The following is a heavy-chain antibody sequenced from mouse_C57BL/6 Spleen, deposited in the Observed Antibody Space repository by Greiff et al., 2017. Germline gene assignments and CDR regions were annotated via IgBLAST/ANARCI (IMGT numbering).Heavy chain of an antibody. CDR2: INPNNGGT. CDR3: ARGGLLRAWFAY. J-gene: IGHJ3*01. D-gene: IGHD1-1*01. Sequence: EVQLQQSGPELVKPGASVKMSCKASGYTFTDYNMHWVEQSHGKSLEWIGYINPNNGGTSYNQKFKGKATLTVNKSSSTAYMELRSLTSEDSAVYYCARGGLLRAWFAYWGQGTLVTVSA. CDR1: GYTFTDYN. V-gene: IGHV1-22*01.